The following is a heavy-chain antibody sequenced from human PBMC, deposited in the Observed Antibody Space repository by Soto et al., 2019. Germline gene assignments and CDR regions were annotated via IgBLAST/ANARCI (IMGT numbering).Heavy chain of an antibody. J-gene: IGHJ4*02. Sequence: GGSLRLSCAASGFTFSSYAMHWVRQAPGKGLEWVAVISYDGSNKYYADSVKGRFTISRDNSKNTLYLQMNSLRAEDTAVYYCAKAKGRYYYDSSGYFDYWGQGTLVTVSS. CDR3: AKAKGRYYYDSSGYFDY. CDR1: GFTFSSYA. V-gene: IGHV3-30-3*01. D-gene: IGHD3-22*01. CDR2: ISYDGSNK.